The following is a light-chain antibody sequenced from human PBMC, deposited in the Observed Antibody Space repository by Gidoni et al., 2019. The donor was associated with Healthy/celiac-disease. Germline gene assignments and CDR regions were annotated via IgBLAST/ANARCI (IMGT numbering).Light chain of an antibody. J-gene: IGKJ1*01. Sequence: SLSASVGDRVTITCRASHSISSYLNWYQQKPGKAPKLLIYAASSLQSGVPSRFSGSGSVTDFTLTISSLQPEYFATYYCQQSYSTPRTFGQGTKVEIK. CDR3: QQSYSTPRT. CDR1: HSISSY. CDR2: AAS. V-gene: IGKV1-39*01.